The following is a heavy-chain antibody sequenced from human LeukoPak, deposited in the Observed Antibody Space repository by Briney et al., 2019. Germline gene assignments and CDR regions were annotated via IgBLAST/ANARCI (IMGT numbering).Heavy chain of an antibody. Sequence: SETRSLTAAVYVGSFRGYYGTWIRHPPGKGLEWIGEVNHSGSTNYNPSLKSRVTISVDTSKNQFSLKLSSVTAADTAVYYCADAFKDGSGSYAHWGQGTLVTVSS. V-gene: IGHV4-34*01. J-gene: IGHJ4*02. CDR3: ADAFKDGSGSYAH. CDR2: VNHSGST. D-gene: IGHD3-10*01. CDR1: VGSFRGYY.